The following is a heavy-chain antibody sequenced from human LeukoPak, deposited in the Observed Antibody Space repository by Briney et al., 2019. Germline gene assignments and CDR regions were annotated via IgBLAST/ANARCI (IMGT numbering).Heavy chain of an antibody. CDR2: ISGSGDST. Sequence: GGSLRLSCAASGFSFTNYAMSWVRQAPGKGLEWVSAISGSGDSTYYADSVKVRFTISRDNSKNTLYLQMNSLRAEDTAVYYCAKVTWKYGGESPDCWGQGTLVTVSS. CDR1: GFSFTNYA. V-gene: IGHV3-23*01. CDR3: AKVTWKYGGESPDC. J-gene: IGHJ4*02. D-gene: IGHD4-23*01.